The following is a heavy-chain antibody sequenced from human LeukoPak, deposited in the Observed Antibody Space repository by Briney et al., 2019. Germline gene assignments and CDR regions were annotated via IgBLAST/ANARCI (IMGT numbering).Heavy chain of an antibody. CDR1: GFTFDDYA. CDR2: ISWNSGSI. V-gene: IGHV3-9*01. J-gene: IGHJ4*02. CDR3: AKARGYYDSSGYSLYDY. Sequence: GRSLRLSCAASGFTFDDYAMHWVRQAPGKGLEWVSGISWNSGSIGYADSVKGRFTISRDNAKNSLYLQMNSLRAEDTALYYCAKARGYYDSSGYSLYDYWGQGTLVTVSS. D-gene: IGHD3-22*01.